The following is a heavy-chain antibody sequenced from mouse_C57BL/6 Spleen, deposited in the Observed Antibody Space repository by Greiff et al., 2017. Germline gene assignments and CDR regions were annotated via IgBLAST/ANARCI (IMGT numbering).Heavy chain of an antibody. J-gene: IGHJ2*01. CDR1: GYTFTSYW. V-gene: IGHV1-72*01. CDR3: ARRATLDY. Sequence: QVQLQQPGAELVQPSASVTLSCKASGYTFTSYWMHWVKQRPGRGLEWIGRIDPNSGGTKYNEKITSQATLTVDKPSRTAYMQLSSLTSEDYAVYYCARRATLDYWGQGTTLTVSS. CDR2: IDPNSGGT. D-gene: IGHD3-3*01.